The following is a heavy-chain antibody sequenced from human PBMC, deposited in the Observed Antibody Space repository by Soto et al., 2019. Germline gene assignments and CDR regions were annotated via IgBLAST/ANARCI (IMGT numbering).Heavy chain of an antibody. CDR1: GFTFSSYA. Sequence: PGGSLRLSCAASGFTFSSYAMSWVRQAPGKGLEWVAAISGSGGTTYYADSVKGRFTISRDNSKNTLYLQMNSLRAEDTAVYYCALINTPMEEIDYWGQGTLVTVSS. J-gene: IGHJ4*02. CDR2: ISGSGGTT. D-gene: IGHD5-18*01. V-gene: IGHV3-23*01. CDR3: ALINTPMEEIDY.